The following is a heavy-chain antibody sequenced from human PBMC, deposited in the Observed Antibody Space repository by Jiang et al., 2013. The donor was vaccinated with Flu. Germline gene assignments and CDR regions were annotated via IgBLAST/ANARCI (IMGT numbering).Heavy chain of an antibody. V-gene: IGHV4-34*01. Sequence: LLKPSETLSLTCAVYGGSFSGYYWSWIRQPPGKGLEWIGEINHSGSTNYNPSLKSRVTISVDTSKNQFSLKLSSVTAADTAVYYCARRPYYYDSSGYPHYYFDYWGQGTLVTVSS. CDR3: ARRPYYYDSSGYPHYYFDY. CDR2: INHSGST. CDR1: GGSFSGYY. J-gene: IGHJ4*02. D-gene: IGHD3-22*01.